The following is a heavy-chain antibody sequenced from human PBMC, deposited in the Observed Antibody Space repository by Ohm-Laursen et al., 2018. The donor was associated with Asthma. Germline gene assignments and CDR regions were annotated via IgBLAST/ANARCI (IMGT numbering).Heavy chain of an antibody. J-gene: IGHJ4*02. D-gene: IGHD1-26*01. V-gene: IGHV3-7*05. Sequence: SLRLSCSASGFTFSSNWMSWVRQAPGKGLEWVANIKQDGSEKNYVDSVKGRFTISRDNAKNSLFLQMNSLRAEDTAVYYCARDLSGATPLDYWGQGTLVTVSS. CDR3: ARDLSGATPLDY. CDR1: GFTFSSNW. CDR2: IKQDGSEK.